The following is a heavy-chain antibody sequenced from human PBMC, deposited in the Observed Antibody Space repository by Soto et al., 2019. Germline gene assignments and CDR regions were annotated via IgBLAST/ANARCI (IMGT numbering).Heavy chain of an antibody. J-gene: IGHJ6*02. D-gene: IGHD2-15*01. CDR3: ARAGAAPYYYYGMDV. V-gene: IGHV1-18*01. CDR1: GYTFITSG. CDR2: ISTYNGDT. Sequence: QVQLVQSGAEVRKPGASVKVSCKASGYTFITSGMSWLRQAPGQGLEWMGWISTYNGDTNDAPKFQDRVTMTSDTSTTTVYMELRSLRSDDTAVYYCARAGAAPYYYYGMDVWGQGTRVTVSS.